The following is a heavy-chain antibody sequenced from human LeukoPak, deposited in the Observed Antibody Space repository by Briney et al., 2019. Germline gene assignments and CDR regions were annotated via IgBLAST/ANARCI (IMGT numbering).Heavy chain of an antibody. D-gene: IGHD6-13*01. CDR3: ASYSNSWYYFDY. CDR2: IYTSGSP. V-gene: IGHV4-4*09. Sequence: PSGTLSLTCSVSGGSISSYYWSWIRQPPGKGLEWIGYIYTSGSPNYNPSLKSRVTISVDTSKNQFSLKLSSMTAADTAVYYCASYSNSWYYFDYWGQGTLVTVSS. J-gene: IGHJ4*02. CDR1: GGSISSYY.